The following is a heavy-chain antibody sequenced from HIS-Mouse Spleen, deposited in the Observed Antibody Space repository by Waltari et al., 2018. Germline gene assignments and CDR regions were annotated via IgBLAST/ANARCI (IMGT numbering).Heavy chain of an antibody. CDR2: IYTSGST. CDR3: ARDFHDFWSGYYGGDKKHDAFDI. J-gene: IGHJ3*02. Sequence: QVQLQESGPGLVKPSETLSLTCTASGGSISSYYWSWVRPPAGKGVEWIGRIYTSGSTNYNPSLKSRVTMSVDTSKNQFSLKLSSVTAADTAVYYCARDFHDFWSGYYGGDKKHDAFDIWGQGTMVTVSS. D-gene: IGHD3-3*01. CDR1: GGSISSYY. V-gene: IGHV4-4*07.